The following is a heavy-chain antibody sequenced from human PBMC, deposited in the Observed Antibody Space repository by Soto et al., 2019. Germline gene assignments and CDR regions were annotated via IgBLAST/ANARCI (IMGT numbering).Heavy chain of an antibody. Sequence: ASEKVSCKASGYTFTSYYMHWVRQAPGQGLEWMGIINPSGGSTSYAQKFQGRVTMTRDTSTSTVYMELSSLRSEDTAVYYCAREEGHFGSYPGIAAAGKGAYYYYYGMDVWGQGTTVTVSS. J-gene: IGHJ6*02. V-gene: IGHV1-46*01. CDR1: GYTFTSYY. CDR3: AREEGHFGSYPGIAAAGKGAYYYYYGMDV. CDR2: INPSGGST. D-gene: IGHD6-25*01.